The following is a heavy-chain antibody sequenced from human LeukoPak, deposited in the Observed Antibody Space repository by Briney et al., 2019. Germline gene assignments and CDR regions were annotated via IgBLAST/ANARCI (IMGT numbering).Heavy chain of an antibody. CDR3: VRDGGFPGTTGTFEI. CDR2: ISYDGSNE. CDR1: GFTFSSYV. J-gene: IGHJ3*02. V-gene: IGHV3-30*04. D-gene: IGHD1-7*01. Sequence: PGRSLRLSCAASGFTFSSYVMHWVRQAPGKGLEWVAIISYDGSNEYYADSVKGRFTISRDNDMDSVYLQMNSLRVEDTGVYYCVRDGGFPGTTGTFEIWGQGTMVSVSS.